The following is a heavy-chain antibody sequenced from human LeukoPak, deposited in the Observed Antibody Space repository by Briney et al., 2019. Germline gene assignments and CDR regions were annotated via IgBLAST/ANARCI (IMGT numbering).Heavy chain of an antibody. J-gene: IGHJ4*02. CDR3: AKDSHSWSRDY. Sequence: GGSLILSCAASGFTFGSYSMTWVRQAPGKGLEWVSLIDSNSNFMNYADSVKGRFTISRDNAKKSLYLEMNSLRAEDTAVYYCAKDSHSWSRDYWGQGTLVTVPS. V-gene: IGHV3-21*01. D-gene: IGHD6-13*01. CDR2: IDSNSNFM. CDR1: GFTFGSYS.